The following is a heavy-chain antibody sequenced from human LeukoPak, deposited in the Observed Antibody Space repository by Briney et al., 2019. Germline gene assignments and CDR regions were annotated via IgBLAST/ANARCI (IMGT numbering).Heavy chain of an antibody. V-gene: IGHV3-30*04. Sequence: GRSLRLSCAASGFTFSSYAMHWVRQAPGKGLEWVAVISYDGNNKYYPDSVKGRLTISRDNSKSTLYLQMNSLRAEDTAVYYCARSLMTTLAFDIWGQGTMVTVSS. J-gene: IGHJ3*02. CDR1: GFTFSSYA. CDR3: ARSLMTTLAFDI. D-gene: IGHD3-16*01. CDR2: ISYDGNNK.